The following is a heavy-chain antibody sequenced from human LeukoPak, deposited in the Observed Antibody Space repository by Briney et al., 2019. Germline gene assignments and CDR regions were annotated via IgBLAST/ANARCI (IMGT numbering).Heavy chain of an antibody. CDR1: GGSFSGYY. D-gene: IGHD5-18*01. CDR3: ASLDTAPGG. V-gene: IGHV4-34*01. Sequence: SETLSLTCAVYGGSFSGYYWSWIRQPPGKGLEWIGEINHSGSTNYNPSLKSRVTISVDTSKNQFSLKLSSVTAADTAVYYCASLDTAPGGWGQGTLVTVSS. CDR2: INHSGST. J-gene: IGHJ4*02.